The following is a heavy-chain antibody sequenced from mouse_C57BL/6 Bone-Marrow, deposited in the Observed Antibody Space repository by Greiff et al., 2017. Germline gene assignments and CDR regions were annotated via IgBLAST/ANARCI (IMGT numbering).Heavy chain of an antibody. D-gene: IGHD2-5*01. J-gene: IGHJ2*01. Sequence: VKLQESGPELVKPGASVKISCKASGYAFSSSWMNWVKQRPGKGLEWIGRIYPGDGDTNYTGKFKGKATLTADNTSSTAYMQLSSLPSEDSAVYFCARSTYYSNYGYYFDYWGQGTTLTVAS. CDR2: IYPGDGDT. V-gene: IGHV1-82*01. CDR1: GYAFSSSW. CDR3: ARSTYYSNYGYYFDY.